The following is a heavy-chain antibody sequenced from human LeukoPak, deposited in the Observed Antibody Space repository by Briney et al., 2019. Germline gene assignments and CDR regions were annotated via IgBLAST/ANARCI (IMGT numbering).Heavy chain of an antibody. CDR1: GFTFSSYA. V-gene: IGHV3-23*01. CDR2: ISGSVGST. Sequence: GGSLRLSCAASGFTFSSYAMSWVRQAPGKGLEWVSAISGSVGSTYYADSVKGRFAISRDNSKNTLYLQMNSLRAEDTAVYYCAKGPDYGDYEDWGQGTLVTVSS. J-gene: IGHJ4*02. D-gene: IGHD4-17*01. CDR3: AKGPDYGDYED.